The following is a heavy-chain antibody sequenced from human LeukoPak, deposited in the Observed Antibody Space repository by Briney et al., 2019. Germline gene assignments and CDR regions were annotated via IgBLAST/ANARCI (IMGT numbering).Heavy chain of an antibody. CDR1: GGSFSGYY. V-gene: IGHV4-34*01. J-gene: IGHJ4*02. D-gene: IGHD3-22*01. Sequence: PSETLSLTCAVYGGSFSGYYWSWSRQPPGKGLEWIGEINHSGSTNYNPSLKSRVTISVDTSKNQFSLKLSSVTAADTAVYYCARARWLLLAVLDYWGQGTLVTVSS. CDR3: ARARWLLLAVLDY. CDR2: INHSGST.